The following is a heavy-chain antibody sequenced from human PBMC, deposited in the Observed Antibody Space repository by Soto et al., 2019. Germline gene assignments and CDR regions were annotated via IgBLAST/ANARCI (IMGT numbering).Heavy chain of an antibody. CDR2: INPSGGST. CDR1: GYTFTSYY. Sequence: ASVKVSCKASGYTFTSYYMHWVRQAPGQGLEWMGIINPSGGSTNYAQKFQGRVTITADESTSTAYMELSSLRSEDTAVYYCAREINKPLDAFDIWGQGTMVTVSS. V-gene: IGHV1-46*01. J-gene: IGHJ3*02. CDR3: AREINKPLDAFDI.